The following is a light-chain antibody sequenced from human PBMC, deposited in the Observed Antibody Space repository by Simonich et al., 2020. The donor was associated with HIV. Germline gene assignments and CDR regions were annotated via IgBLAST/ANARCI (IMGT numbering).Light chain of an antibody. CDR2: YAS. V-gene: IGKV6-21*02. CDR1: QSIGST. J-gene: IGKJ3*01. Sequence: EIVLTQSPDFQSVTPKEKVTITCRASQSIGSTLHGYQQKPGQSPKLLLKYASQSISGVPSRFTGSGSGTDFTLTINSLEAEDATTYYCHQSSSLPFTFGPGTKVDIK. CDR3: HQSSSLPFT.